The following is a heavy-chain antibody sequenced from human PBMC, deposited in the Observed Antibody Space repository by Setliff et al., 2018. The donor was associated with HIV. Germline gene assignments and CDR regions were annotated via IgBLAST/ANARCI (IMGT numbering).Heavy chain of an antibody. V-gene: IGHV1-69*13. J-gene: IGHJ6*03. D-gene: IGHD3-10*01. CDR2: ITPIFGTT. Sequence: SVKVSCKTSGGTFSMNPISWVRQAPGQGLEWMGGITPIFGTTKYAQKFQSRVTITADESRTTAYLDLNSLRSEDTAVYYCATAGEMATIGYSYYYMVVWGKGTTVTVSS. CDR1: GGTFSMNP. CDR3: ATAGEMATIGYSYYYMVV.